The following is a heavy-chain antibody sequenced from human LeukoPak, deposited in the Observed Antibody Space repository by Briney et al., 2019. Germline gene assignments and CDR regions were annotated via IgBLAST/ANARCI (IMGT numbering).Heavy chain of an antibody. Sequence: GASVKVSCKASGYTFTSYHMHWVRQAPGQGLEWMGIINPSGGSTSYAQKFQGRVTMTRDTSTSTVYMELSSLRSEDTAVYYCARDHRAISILTGYCGFDYWGQGTLVTVSS. J-gene: IGHJ4*02. V-gene: IGHV1-46*01. CDR3: ARDHRAISILTGYCGFDY. D-gene: IGHD3-9*01. CDR1: GYTFTSYH. CDR2: INPSGGST.